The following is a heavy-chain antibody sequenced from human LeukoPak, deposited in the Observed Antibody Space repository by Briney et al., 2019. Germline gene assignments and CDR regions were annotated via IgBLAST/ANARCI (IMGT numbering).Heavy chain of an antibody. CDR3: AKGRQGSGYDLES. CDR2: VSGSGGST. J-gene: IGHJ5*02. Sequence: GGSLRLSCAASGFTFSTYAMSWVRHAPGKGLEWVSTVSGSGGSTNYADSVKGRFTISRDNSKKTLDLQMNSLRAEDTAVYYCAKGRQGSGYDLESWGQGSLVTVSS. CDR1: GFTFSTYA. V-gene: IGHV3-23*01. D-gene: IGHD5-12*01.